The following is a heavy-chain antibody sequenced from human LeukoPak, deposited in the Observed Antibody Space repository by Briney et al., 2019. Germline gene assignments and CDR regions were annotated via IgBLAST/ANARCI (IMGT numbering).Heavy chain of an antibody. CDR1: GGSISSTNW. V-gene: IGHV4-4*02. D-gene: IGHD6-13*01. CDR3: ASQKSGGYSTQTFDP. Sequence: SETLSLTCGVSGGSISSTNWWSWVRQPPGKGLESIGEIYHSGSTNYNPSLRSRVTISVDKSKNQFSLRLTSVTAADTAVYYCASQKSGGYSTQTFDPWGQGTLVTVSS. J-gene: IGHJ5*02. CDR2: IYHSGST.